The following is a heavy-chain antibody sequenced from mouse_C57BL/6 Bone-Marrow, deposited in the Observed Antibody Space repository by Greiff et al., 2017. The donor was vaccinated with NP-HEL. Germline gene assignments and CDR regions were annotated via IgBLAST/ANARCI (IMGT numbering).Heavy chain of an antibody. D-gene: IGHD2-4*01. Sequence: EVKLVESEGGLVQPGSSMKLSCTVSGFTFSDYYMAWVRQVPEKGLEWVANINNDGSSTYYLVSLKSRFIISRDNAKNILYLQMSSLKTEHTATYYCAREGGLRRRTYAMDYWDQGTSVTVSS. V-gene: IGHV5-16*01. CDR3: AREGGLRRRTYAMDY. CDR1: GFTFSDYY. CDR2: INNDGSST. J-gene: IGHJ4*01.